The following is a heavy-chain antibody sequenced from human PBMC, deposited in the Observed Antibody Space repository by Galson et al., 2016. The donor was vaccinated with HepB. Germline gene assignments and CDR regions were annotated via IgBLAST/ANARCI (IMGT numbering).Heavy chain of an antibody. V-gene: IGHV3-11*01. CDR3: ATQLGLIIVPGTFDS. J-gene: IGHJ4*02. CDR1: GLPFSDSY. D-gene: IGHD2/OR15-2a*01. Sequence: SLRLSCAASGLPFSDSYMSWIRQAPGKGLEWISYISNTGNTIYYADSVKGRFTISRDNAKNSLYLQMNTLRGEDTAVYYCATQLGLIIVPGTFDSWGRGTLVTVSS. CDR2: ISNTGNTI.